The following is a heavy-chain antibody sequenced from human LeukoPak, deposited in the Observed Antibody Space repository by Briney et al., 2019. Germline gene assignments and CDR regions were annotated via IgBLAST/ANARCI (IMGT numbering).Heavy chain of an antibody. CDR1: GFTFSTYW. CDR2: ISTDGTST. J-gene: IGHJ3*02. V-gene: IGHV3-74*01. CDR3: ARTIGSKNAFDI. D-gene: IGHD3-9*01. Sequence: GGSLRLSCAASGFTFSTYWMHWVRQAPGKGLVWVSRISTDGTSTNYADSVKGRFTISRDNGNNTLCLQMNSLRAEDTAVYYCARTIGSKNAFDIWGQGTMVTVSS.